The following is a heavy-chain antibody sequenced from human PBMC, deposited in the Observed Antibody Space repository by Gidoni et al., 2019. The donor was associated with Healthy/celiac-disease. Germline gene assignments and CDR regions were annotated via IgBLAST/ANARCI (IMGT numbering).Heavy chain of an antibody. CDR2: VDPEDGET. D-gene: IGHD3-22*01. J-gene: IGHJ4*02. CDR1: GYTFTDYY. CDR3: ATVRSEVSRSYYDSSGYLDY. Sequence: EVQLVQSGAEVKKPGATVKISCQVSGYTFTDYYMPWVQQAPGKGLEWMGLVDPEDGETIYAEKFQGRVTITADTSTDTAYMELSSLRSEDTAVYYCATVRSEVSRSYYDSSGYLDYWGQGTLVTVSS. V-gene: IGHV1-69-2*01.